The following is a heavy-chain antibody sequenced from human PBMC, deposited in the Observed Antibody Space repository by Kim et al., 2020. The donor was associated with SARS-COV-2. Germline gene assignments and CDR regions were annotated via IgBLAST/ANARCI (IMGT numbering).Heavy chain of an antibody. D-gene: IGHD2-21*01. CDR2: ICRAGIRT. Sequence: GGSLRLSCAASGFTFSSYAMTWVRQAPGRGLEWVSVICRAGIRTHSADSVKGRFTISSDESKTMLYLQMNSLRAEDTAIYYCAKGSYGGESYGRHFNYWGQGTLVTVST. CDR3: AKGSYGGESYGRHFNY. CDR1: GFTFSSYA. J-gene: IGHJ4*02. V-gene: IGHV3-23*03.